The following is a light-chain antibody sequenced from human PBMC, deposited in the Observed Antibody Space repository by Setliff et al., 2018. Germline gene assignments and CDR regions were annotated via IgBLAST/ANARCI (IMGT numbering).Light chain of an antibody. Sequence: DIVLTQSPAILSLSPGERATLSCRASQSVRGFLAWYQQKPGQAPSLLIYDASKRATGIPERFGGSGSGTDFTLTISSLEPEDFAVYYCQQRSNWPLTFGGGTKVDIK. J-gene: IGKJ4*01. V-gene: IGKV3-11*01. CDR3: QQRSNWPLT. CDR1: QSVRGF. CDR2: DAS.